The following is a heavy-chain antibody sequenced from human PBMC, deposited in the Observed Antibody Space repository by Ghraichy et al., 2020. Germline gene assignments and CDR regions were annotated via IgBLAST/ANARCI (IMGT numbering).Heavy chain of an antibody. CDR1: GGSISSSSYY. CDR2: IYYSGST. D-gene: IGHD2-2*01. CDR3: ARKYQLLKYNWFDP. J-gene: IGHJ5*02. V-gene: IGHV4-39*01. Sequence: SETLSLTCTVSGGSISSSSYYWGWIRQPPGKGLEWIGSIYYSGSTYYNPSLKSRVTISVDTSKNQFSLKLSSVTAADTAVYYCARKYQLLKYNWFDPWGQGTLVTVSS.